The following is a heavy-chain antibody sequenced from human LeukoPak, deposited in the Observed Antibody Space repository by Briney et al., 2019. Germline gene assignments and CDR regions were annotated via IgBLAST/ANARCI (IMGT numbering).Heavy chain of an antibody. J-gene: IGHJ4*02. V-gene: IGHV4-38-2*01. Sequence: SETLSLTCAFTGYSISRAYYWGWIRPPPGEGLEWIGTIYHSGSTYYNPSLKSRVTISVDTSKNQFSLKLSSVTAADTAVYYWATLGMTTVTFFEYWGQGTLVTVSS. CDR3: ATLGMTTVTFFEY. CDR1: GYSISRAYY. D-gene: IGHD4-11*01. CDR2: IYHSGST.